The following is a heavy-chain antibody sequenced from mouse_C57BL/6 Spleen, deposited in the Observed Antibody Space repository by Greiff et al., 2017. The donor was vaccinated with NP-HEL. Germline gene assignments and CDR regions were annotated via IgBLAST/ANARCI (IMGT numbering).Heavy chain of an antibody. J-gene: IGHJ2*01. CDR2: INPSSGYT. V-gene: IGHV1-4*01. Sequence: VKLQESGAELARPGASVKMSCKASGYTFTSYTMHWVKQRPGQGLEWIGYINPSSGYTKYNQKFKDKATLTADKSSSTAYMQLSSLTSEDSAVYYCARSELRRDYFDYWGQGTTLTVSS. CDR1: GYTFTSYT. D-gene: IGHD1-1*01. CDR3: ARSELRRDYFDY.